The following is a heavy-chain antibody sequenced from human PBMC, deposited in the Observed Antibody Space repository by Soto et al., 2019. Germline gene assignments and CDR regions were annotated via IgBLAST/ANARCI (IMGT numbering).Heavy chain of an antibody. D-gene: IGHD1-1*01. CDR1: GGTFNNFA. CDR3: ATEGGFGGTRSPFEN. V-gene: IGHV1-69*01. J-gene: IGHJ4*02. Sequence: QVQLVQSGAEVKKPGSSVKVSCKASGGTFNNFAFNWVRQAPGQGLEWMGGIIPIFGSANYAQKFQDRVTLTAAGSTSTAYMELSSLRSEDTAIYYCATEGGFGGTRSPFENWGQGTLVTVSS. CDR2: IIPIFGSA.